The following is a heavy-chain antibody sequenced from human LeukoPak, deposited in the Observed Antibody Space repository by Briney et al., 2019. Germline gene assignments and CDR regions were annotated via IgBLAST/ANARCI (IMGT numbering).Heavy chain of an antibody. CDR3: ARGPVYSSSLDY. CDR1: GYTFTDYY. J-gene: IGHJ4*02. V-gene: IGHV1-69-2*01. D-gene: IGHD6-13*01. Sequence: GATVKISCKVSGYTFTDYYMHWVQQAPGKGLEWMGLVDPEDGETIYAEKFQGRVTMTRNTSISTAYMELSSLRSEDTAVYYCARGPVYSSSLDYWGQGTLATVSS. CDR2: VDPEDGET.